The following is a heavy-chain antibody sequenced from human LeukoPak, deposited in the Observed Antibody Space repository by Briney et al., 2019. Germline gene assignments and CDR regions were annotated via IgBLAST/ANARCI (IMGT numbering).Heavy chain of an antibody. D-gene: IGHD6-6*01. CDR1: GYTFTSYD. V-gene: IGHV1-8*03. Sequence: ASVKVSCKASGYTFTSYDINWVRQATGQGLEWMGWMNPNSGNTGYAQKFQGRVTITRNTSISTAYMELSSLRSEDTAVYYCARDRGVAAHPYYYYYYMDVWGKGTTVTVSS. CDR3: ARDRGVAAHPYYYYYYMDV. J-gene: IGHJ6*03. CDR2: MNPNSGNT.